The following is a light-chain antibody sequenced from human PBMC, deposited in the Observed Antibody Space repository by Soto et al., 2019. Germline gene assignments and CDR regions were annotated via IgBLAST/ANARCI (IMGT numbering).Light chain of an antibody. CDR2: EDS. CDR1: SSDVGSYNL. Sequence: QSALTQPASLSGSPGQSITISCTGTSSDVGSYNLVSWYQQHPGKAPKLMIYEDSKRPSGVSNRFFGTKSGNTASLTISGLQAEDEADYFCCSYARGSTLVCGGGTKVTVL. J-gene: IGLJ3*02. CDR3: CSYARGSTLV. V-gene: IGLV2-23*01.